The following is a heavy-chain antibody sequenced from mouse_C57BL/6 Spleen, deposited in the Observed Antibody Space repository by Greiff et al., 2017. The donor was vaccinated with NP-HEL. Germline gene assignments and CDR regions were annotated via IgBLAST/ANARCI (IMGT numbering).Heavy chain of an antibody. CDR1: GYTFTSYT. V-gene: IGHV1-4*01. CDR3: ARSSLHAMDY. Sequence: VQLQQSGAELARPGASVKMSCKASGYTFTSYTMHWVKQRPGQGLEWIGYINPSSGYTKYNQKFKDKATLTADKSSSTAYMQLSSLTSEDSAVYYCARSSLHAMDYWGQGTSVTVSS. CDR2: INPSSGYT. D-gene: IGHD6-2*01. J-gene: IGHJ4*01.